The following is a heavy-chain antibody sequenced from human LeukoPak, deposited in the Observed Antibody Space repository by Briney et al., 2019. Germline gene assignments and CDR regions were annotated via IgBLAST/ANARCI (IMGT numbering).Heavy chain of an antibody. V-gene: IGHV1-2*02. CDR2: INPNSGVT. CDR3: AKGEMSGSSTYYYYGMDV. D-gene: IGHD1-26*01. Sequence: GASVKVSCKASGYTFTGYYMHWVRQAPGQGLEWMGWINPNSGVTKNAQKFQGRVTMTRDTSISTGYMELSRLRSDDTAIYYCAKGEMSGSSTYYYYGMDVWAKGPRSPSP. CDR1: GYTFTGYY. J-gene: IGHJ6*02.